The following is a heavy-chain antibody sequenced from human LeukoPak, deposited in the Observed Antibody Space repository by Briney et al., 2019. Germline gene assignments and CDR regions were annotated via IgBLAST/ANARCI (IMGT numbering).Heavy chain of an antibody. CDR3: ARGLGGSYPFDY. CDR2: IYYSGNT. D-gene: IGHD1-26*01. V-gene: IGHV4-39*01. J-gene: IGHJ4*02. Sequence: PSETLSLTCTVSGGSISSGSYYWRWIRKPPGQGLEWIGSIYYSGNTYYSPSLKSRVTISVDTSKNQFSLKLSSVTAADTAVYYCARGLGGSYPFDYWGQGTLVTVSS. CDR1: GGSISSGSYY.